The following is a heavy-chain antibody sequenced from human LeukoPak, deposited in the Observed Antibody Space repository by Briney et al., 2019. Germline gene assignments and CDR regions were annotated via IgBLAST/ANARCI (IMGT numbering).Heavy chain of an antibody. CDR2: ISAYNGNT. D-gene: IGHD6-13*01. CDR3: ARDRSAAAASDAFDI. CDR1: GYTFTSYG. J-gene: IGHJ3*02. Sequence: ASVKVSCEASGYTFTSYGISWVRQAPGQGLEWMGWISAYNGNTNYAQKLQGRVTMTTDTSTSTAYMELRSLRSDDTAVYYCARDRSAAAASDAFDIWGQGTMVTVSS. V-gene: IGHV1-18*01.